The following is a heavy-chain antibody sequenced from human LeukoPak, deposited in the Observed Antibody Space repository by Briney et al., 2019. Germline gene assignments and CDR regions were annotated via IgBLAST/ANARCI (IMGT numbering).Heavy chain of an antibody. V-gene: IGHV3-23*01. Sequence: GRCLRLSRPAAGFSFPSNAIGWVRQAPGNGLESLSAISGSGGSTYYADSVKGRFTISRDNSKNTLYLQMNSLRAEDTAVYYCAKIGGYSYGPFDYWGQGTLVTVSS. D-gene: IGHD5-18*01. CDR1: GFSFPSNA. CDR2: ISGSGGST. CDR3: AKIGGYSYGPFDY. J-gene: IGHJ4*02.